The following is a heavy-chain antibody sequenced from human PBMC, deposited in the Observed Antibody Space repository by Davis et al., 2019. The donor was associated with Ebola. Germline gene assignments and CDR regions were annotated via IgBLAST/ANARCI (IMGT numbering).Heavy chain of an antibody. J-gene: IGHJ3*02. CDR1: GFSINDYF. D-gene: IGHD2/OR15-2a*01. CDR2: ISGRDDYS. CDR3: VRDVTI. V-gene: IGHV3-11*06. Sequence: GGSLRLSCAVSGFSINDYFMTWIRQAPGKGLEWVAYISGRDDYSNYAESVRGRFTISRDNAKNSLYLQMNSLRADDTAVYYCVRDVTIWGQGTMVTVSS.